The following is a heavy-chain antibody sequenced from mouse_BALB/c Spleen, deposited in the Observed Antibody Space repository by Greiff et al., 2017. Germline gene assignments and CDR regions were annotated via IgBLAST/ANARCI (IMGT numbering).Heavy chain of an antibody. V-gene: IGHV5-6*01. CDR1: GFTFSSYG. D-gene: IGHD2-4*01. Sequence: EVKLVESGGDLVKPGGSLKLSCAASGFTFSSYGMSWVRQTPDKRLEWVATISSGGSYTYYPDSVKGRFTISRDNAKNTLYLQMSSLKSEDTAMYYCARQGYDYDGWVAYWGQGTLVTVSA. CDR2: ISSGGSYT. J-gene: IGHJ3*01. CDR3: ARQGYDYDGWVAY.